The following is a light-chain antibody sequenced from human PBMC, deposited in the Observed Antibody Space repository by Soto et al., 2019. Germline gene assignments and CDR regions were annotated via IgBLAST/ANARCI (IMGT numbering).Light chain of an antibody. Sequence: VMTQSPATLSVSPGERATLSCRASQSVSSYLAWYQQKPGQAPRLLIYDASNRATGIPARFSGSGSGTDFTLTISSLEPEDFAVYYCQQRSNWLWTFGQGTKWIS. J-gene: IGKJ1*01. V-gene: IGKV3-11*01. CDR1: QSVSSY. CDR2: DAS. CDR3: QQRSNWLWT.